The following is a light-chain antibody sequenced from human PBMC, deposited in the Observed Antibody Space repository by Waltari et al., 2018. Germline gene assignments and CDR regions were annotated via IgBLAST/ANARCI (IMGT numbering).Light chain of an antibody. CDR3: SSYTSSSKGV. CDR1: SSDVGGYNY. Sequence: QSALTQPASVSGSPGQSITISCTGTSSDVGGYNYVSWYQQHPGKAPKLMIYEVSNRPSGVSNRFSGPKSGNTASLTISGLQAEDEADYYCSSYTSSSKGVFGGGTKLTVL. V-gene: IGLV2-14*01. J-gene: IGLJ2*01. CDR2: EVS.